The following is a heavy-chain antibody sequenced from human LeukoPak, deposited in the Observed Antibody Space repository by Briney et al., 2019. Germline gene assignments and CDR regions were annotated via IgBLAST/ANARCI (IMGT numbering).Heavy chain of an antibody. Sequence: SETLSLTCTVSGGSISSGGYYWSWIRQHPGKGREWIGYIYYSGSTYYNPPLKSRVTISVDTSKNQFSLKLSSVTAADTAVYYCARGGTIPSPEPWYFDLWGRGTLVTVSS. V-gene: IGHV4-31*03. CDR1: GGSISSGGYY. CDR3: ARGGTIPSPEPWYFDL. CDR2: IYYSGST. J-gene: IGHJ2*01. D-gene: IGHD1-14*01.